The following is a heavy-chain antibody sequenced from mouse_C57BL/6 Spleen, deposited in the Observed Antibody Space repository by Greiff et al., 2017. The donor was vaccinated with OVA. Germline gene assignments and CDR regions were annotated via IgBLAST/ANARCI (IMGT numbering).Heavy chain of an antibody. V-gene: IGHV1-26*01. CDR1: GYTFTDYY. CDR2: INPNNGGT. D-gene: IGHD2-3*01. J-gene: IGHJ3*01. CDR3: ARDGWAY. Sequence: VQLKQSGPELVKPGASVKISRKASGYTFTDYYMNRVKQSHGKSLEWVGDINPNNGGTSYNQKFKGKATLTVDKSSITAYMELRSLTSEDSAVYYCARDGWAYWGQGTLVTVSA.